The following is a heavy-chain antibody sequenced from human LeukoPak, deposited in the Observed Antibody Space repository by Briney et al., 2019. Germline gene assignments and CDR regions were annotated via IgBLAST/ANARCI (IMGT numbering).Heavy chain of an antibody. J-gene: IGHJ6*02. V-gene: IGHV1-46*01. D-gene: IGHD5-24*01. CDR2: LNPSGGSS. CDR1: GYTVATYY. CDR3: ASVYKNGMDV. Sequence: GASVKVSCKASGYTVATYYMHWVRQAPGQGLEWMGILNPSGGSSSYAQKFQSRATLTRATSTSTVYMELSSLRSEDTAVYYCASVYKNGMDVWGQGTTVIVSS.